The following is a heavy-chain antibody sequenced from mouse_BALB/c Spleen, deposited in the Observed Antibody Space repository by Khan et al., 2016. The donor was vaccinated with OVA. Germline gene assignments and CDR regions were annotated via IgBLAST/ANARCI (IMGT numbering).Heavy chain of an antibody. J-gene: IGHJ2*01. CDR1: GYTFTYYV. D-gene: IGHD2-3*01. V-gene: IGHV1-81*01. CDR3: ARGDGYYVYFDY. Sequence: VQLQESGPELVKPGASVKMSCKASGYTFTYYVITWVKQRTGQGLEWIGEIYPGSDNAYYNERFKGKATLTADKSSNTTHMQLSSLTSEDSAVYFCARGDGYYVYFDYWGHGTTLTVSS. CDR2: IYPGSDNA.